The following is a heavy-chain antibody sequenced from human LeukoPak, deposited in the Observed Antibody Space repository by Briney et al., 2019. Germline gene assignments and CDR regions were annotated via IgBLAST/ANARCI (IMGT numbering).Heavy chain of an antibody. J-gene: IGHJ4*02. Sequence: SVTVSCKASGGTFSSYAISWVRQAPGQGLEWMGGIIPIFGTANYAQKFQGRVTITADESTSTAYMELSSLRSEDTAVYYCARSRPRRVRGVILWGYFDYWGQGTLVTVSS. V-gene: IGHV1-69*13. CDR3: ARSRPRRVRGVILWGYFDY. CDR2: IIPIFGTA. CDR1: GGTFSSYA. D-gene: IGHD3-10*01.